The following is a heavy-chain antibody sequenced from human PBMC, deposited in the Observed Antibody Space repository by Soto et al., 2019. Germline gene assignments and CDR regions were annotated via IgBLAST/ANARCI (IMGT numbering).Heavy chain of an antibody. D-gene: IGHD2-15*01. V-gene: IGHV4-59*01. CDR2: IYYTGST. CDR3: ARDATLRH. J-gene: IGHJ4*01. CDR1: GDSMDSVD. Sequence: ETLSVTCTVSGDSMDSVDWNWIGKPPGKGLEWIGNIYYTGSTNYNPSLKSRVSISIDTSKNQFSLQVSSVTAADTAIYYCARDATLRHWGHGTLV.